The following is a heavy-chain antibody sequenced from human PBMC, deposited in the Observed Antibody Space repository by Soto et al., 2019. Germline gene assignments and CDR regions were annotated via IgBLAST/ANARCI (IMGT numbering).Heavy chain of an antibody. V-gene: IGHV3-74*01. CDR1: GFSLSDYW. CDR3: ARDLGQCVTSSCYGVGAFDI. Sequence: PGGSLRLSCAASGFSLSDYWMHWVRQVPGKGLLWVSGISGNGGSTGYADSVKGRFTISRDNPKNTLVLQMSSLRAEDTALYYCARDLGQCVTSSCYGVGAFDIWGRGTMVTVSS. D-gene: IGHD3-22*01. CDR2: ISGNGGST. J-gene: IGHJ3*02.